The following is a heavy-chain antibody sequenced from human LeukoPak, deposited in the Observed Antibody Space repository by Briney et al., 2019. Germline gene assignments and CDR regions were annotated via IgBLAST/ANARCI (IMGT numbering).Heavy chain of an antibody. CDR2: IYPGDSDA. V-gene: IGHV5-51*01. D-gene: IGHD1-26*01. J-gene: IGHJ4*02. CDR1: GYRFTSYW. Sequence: GESLKISCKGSGYRFTSYWIGWVRQMPGKGLEWMGIIYPGDSDARYSPSFQGQVTISADKSISTAFLQWSSLKASDTAMYYCARHVLSGGSYYLDYWGQGTLVTVSS. CDR3: ARHVLSGGSYYLDY.